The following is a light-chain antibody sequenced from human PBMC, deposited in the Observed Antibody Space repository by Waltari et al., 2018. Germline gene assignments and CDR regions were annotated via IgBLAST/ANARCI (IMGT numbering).Light chain of an antibody. Sequence: QLVLTQSPSASASLGASVKLTCTLSSGHSSNIIAWLQQRPERGPRYLMKVNSDGSHSKGDDIPDRFSGSSSGAERYPIISSLQSEDEADYYCETGGHGTWVFGGGTKLTVL. V-gene: IGLV4-69*01. CDR2: VNSDGSH. J-gene: IGLJ3*02. CDR3: ETGGHGTWV. CDR1: SGHSSNI.